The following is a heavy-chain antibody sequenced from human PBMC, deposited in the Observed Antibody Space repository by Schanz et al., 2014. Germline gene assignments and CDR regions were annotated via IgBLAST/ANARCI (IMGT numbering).Heavy chain of an antibody. D-gene: IGHD2-15*01. V-gene: IGHV1-69*02. CDR3: ARGGGPEDVFDI. CDR2: IIPILGIA. J-gene: IGHJ3*02. Sequence: QVQLVQSGAEVKKPGSSMKVSCKASGGTFNSYTINWVRQAPGQGLEWMGRIIPILGIANYAQKFQGRVTITADRSTSTAYMELSSLRSEDTAVYYCARGGGPEDVFDIWGQGTTVTVSS. CDR1: GGTFNSYT.